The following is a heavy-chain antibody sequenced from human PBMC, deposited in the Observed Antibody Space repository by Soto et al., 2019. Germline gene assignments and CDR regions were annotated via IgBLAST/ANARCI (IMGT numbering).Heavy chain of an antibody. CDR2: IKQDGSEK. CDR1: GFTFSSYW. V-gene: IGHV3-7*03. Sequence: GGSLRLSWAASGFTFSSYWMSWVRQAPGKGLEWVANIKQDGSEKYYVDSVKGRFTISRDNAKNSLYLQMNSLRAEDTAVYYCARDRRPLWELHDYWGKGTLVTVSS. CDR3: ARDRRPLWELHDY. J-gene: IGHJ4*02. D-gene: IGHD1-26*01.